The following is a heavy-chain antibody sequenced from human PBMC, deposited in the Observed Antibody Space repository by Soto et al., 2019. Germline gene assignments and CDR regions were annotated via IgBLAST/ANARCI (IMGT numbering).Heavy chain of an antibody. CDR3: ACSGGGSSDY. D-gene: IGHD2-15*01. V-gene: IGHV4-59*01. Sequence: SVILSLTCTVSGGSINSYYWSWIRQPPGKGLEWIGYSGNTNYNPSLKSRVTISVDTSKNQFSLKLSSVTAADTAIYYCACSGGGSSDYWGQGTLVIVSS. CDR1: GGSINSYY. CDR2: SGNT. J-gene: IGHJ4*02.